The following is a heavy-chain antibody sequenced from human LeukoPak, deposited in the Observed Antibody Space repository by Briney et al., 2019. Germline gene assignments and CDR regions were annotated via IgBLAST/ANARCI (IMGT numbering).Heavy chain of an antibody. CDR3: ARQWLAFDY. V-gene: IGHV3-48*03. J-gene: IGHJ4*02. CDR2: ISSSGSTI. CDR1: GFTFSSYE. Sequence: GGSLRLSCAAPGFTFSSYEMNWVRQAPGKGLEWVSYISSSGSTIYYADSVKGRFTISRDNAKNSLYLQMNSLRAEDTAVYYCARQWLAFDYWGQGTLVTVSS. D-gene: IGHD5-24*01.